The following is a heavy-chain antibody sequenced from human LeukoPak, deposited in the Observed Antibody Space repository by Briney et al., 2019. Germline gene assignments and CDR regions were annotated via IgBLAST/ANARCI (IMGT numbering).Heavy chain of an antibody. CDR1: GFTFSSYG. Sequence: PGRSLRLSCAASGFTFSSYGMHWVRQAPGKGLEWVAVIWYDGSNENYADSVKGRFTISRDNSKNTLYLQMNSLRVEDTAVYYCAKSGVRAAADTSAFDIWGQGTMVTVSS. V-gene: IGHV3-33*03. D-gene: IGHD6-13*01. CDR3: AKSGVRAAADTSAFDI. CDR2: IWYDGSNE. J-gene: IGHJ3*02.